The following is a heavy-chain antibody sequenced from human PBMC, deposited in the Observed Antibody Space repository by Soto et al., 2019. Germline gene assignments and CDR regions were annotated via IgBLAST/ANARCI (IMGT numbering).Heavy chain of an antibody. CDR3: ARGVFYYGSGSYNYYYYMDV. D-gene: IGHD3-10*01. CDR1: GYTFTSNA. CDR2: INAGNGYT. J-gene: IGHJ6*03. V-gene: IGHV1-3*01. Sequence: QVQLVQSGAEVKKPGASVKVSCKASGYTFTSNAMHWVRQAPGQRLEWMASINAGNGYTKYSQKFQGRVTITRDTSASTAYMELNSLRSEDTAVYYCARGVFYYGSGSYNYYYYMDVWGKGTTVTVSS.